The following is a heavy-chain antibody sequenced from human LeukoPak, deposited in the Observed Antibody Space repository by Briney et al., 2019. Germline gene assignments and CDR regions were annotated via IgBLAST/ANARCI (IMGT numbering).Heavy chain of an antibody. CDR1: GFTVSSNY. CDR2: IYSGGST. V-gene: IGHV3-53*01. D-gene: IGHD1-1*01. Sequence: TGGSLRLSCAASGFTVSSNYMSWVRQAPGKGLEWVSVIYSGGSTYYADSVKGRFTISRDNSKNTLYLQMNSLRVEDTAVYYCAGDPPGTTGNGMDVWGQGTTVTVSS. J-gene: IGHJ6*02. CDR3: AGDPPGTTGNGMDV.